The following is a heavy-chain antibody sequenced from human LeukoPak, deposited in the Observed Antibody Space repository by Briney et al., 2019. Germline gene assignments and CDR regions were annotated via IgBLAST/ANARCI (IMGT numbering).Heavy chain of an antibody. CDR3: AREDVVLVDAVRYYYYGMDV. Sequence: ASVKVSCKASGYNFISYYMHWVRQAPGQGLEWMGIINPSGGSTSYAQKFQDRVTMSRDTSTSTVYMELSSLKSEDTAVYYCAREDVVLVDAVRYYYYGMDVWGQGATVTVSS. D-gene: IGHD2-8*01. CDR2: INPSGGST. J-gene: IGHJ6*02. V-gene: IGHV1-46*01. CDR1: GYNFISYY.